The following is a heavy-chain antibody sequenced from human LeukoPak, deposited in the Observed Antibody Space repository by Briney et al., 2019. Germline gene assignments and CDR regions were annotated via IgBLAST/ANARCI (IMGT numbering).Heavy chain of an antibody. CDR3: ARSSKTYYMDV. CDR1: GGSISTYF. V-gene: IGHV4-59*13. J-gene: IGHJ6*03. Sequence: SETLSLTCTVSGGSISTYFWTWIRQPPGKGLEWVGYIYYSGSSHYNSSLKSRVSISIDTSNNQFSLQLNSVTAADTAVYYCARSSKTYYMDVWGRGTTVTVSS. CDR2: IYYSGSS.